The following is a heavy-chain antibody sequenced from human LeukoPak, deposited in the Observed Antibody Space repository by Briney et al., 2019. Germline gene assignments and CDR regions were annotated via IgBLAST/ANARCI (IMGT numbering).Heavy chain of an antibody. Sequence: GGSLRLSCAASGSTFSSYWMSWVRQAPGKGLEWVAQIKKDGSERYYVDSVKGRFTISRDNAKNSLFLQMNSLRADDTALYYCAKCYYSSGNYQGFDYWGQGTLVTVSS. CDR3: AKCYYSSGNYQGFDY. CDR2: IKKDGSER. J-gene: IGHJ4*02. V-gene: IGHV3-7*02. CDR1: GSTFSSYW. D-gene: IGHD3-10*01.